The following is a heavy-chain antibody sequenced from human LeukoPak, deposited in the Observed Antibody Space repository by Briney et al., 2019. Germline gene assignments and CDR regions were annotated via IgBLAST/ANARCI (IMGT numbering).Heavy chain of an antibody. CDR1: GASISSASYY. CDR3: ARDRAMVADWYFDL. V-gene: IGHV4-61*01. D-gene: IGHD5-18*01. J-gene: IGHJ2*01. Sequence: SETLSLTCTVSGASISSASYYWTWIRLPPGKGLEWIGYIYYSGTTNYNPSLKSRVTISVDTSKNQFSLKLSSVTAADTAVYYCARDRAMVADWYFDLWGRGTLVTVSS. CDR2: IYYSGTT.